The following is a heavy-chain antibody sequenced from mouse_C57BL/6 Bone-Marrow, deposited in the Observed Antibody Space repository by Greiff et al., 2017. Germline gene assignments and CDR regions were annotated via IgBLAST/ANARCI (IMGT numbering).Heavy chain of an antibody. J-gene: IGHJ2*01. CDR1: GFTFSDYY. Sequence: EVQLVESGGGLVQPGGSLKLSCAASGFTFSDYYMYWVRQTPEKRLEWVAYISNGGGSTYYPDTVKGRFTISRDNAKNTLYLQMSRLKSEDTAMYYCAREGRGYYFDYWGQGTTLTVSS. CDR2: ISNGGGST. CDR3: AREGRGYYFDY. V-gene: IGHV5-12*01.